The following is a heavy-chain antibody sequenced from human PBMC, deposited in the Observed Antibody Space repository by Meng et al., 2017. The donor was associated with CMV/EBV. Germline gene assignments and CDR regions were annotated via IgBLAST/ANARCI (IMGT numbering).Heavy chain of an antibody. J-gene: IGHJ4*02. Sequence: FTFSSYWMHWVRQAPGKGLVWVSRINSDGSSTSYADAMKGQFTISRDNAKNTLYLQMNSLRAEDTAVYYCARDGGYCSGGSCYSDYWGQGTLVTVSS. V-gene: IGHV3/OR16-13*01. D-gene: IGHD2-15*01. CDR1: FTFSSYW. CDR2: INSDGSST. CDR3: ARDGGYCSGGSCYSDY.